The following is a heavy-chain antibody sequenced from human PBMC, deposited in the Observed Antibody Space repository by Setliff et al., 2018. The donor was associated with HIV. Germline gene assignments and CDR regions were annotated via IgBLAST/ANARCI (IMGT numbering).Heavy chain of an antibody. CDR2: ISDYTGNT. J-gene: IGHJ3*02. Sequence: ASVKVSCKASGYSFINYGISWVRQAPGQGLEWMGWISDYTGNTNYAQKFQARVTMTIDSSTTTAYMELRSLRADDTALYYCARYASYTSDWREAFDIWGQGTMVTVSS. D-gene: IGHD6-19*01. CDR3: ARYASYTSDWREAFDI. V-gene: IGHV1-18*01. CDR1: GYSFINYG.